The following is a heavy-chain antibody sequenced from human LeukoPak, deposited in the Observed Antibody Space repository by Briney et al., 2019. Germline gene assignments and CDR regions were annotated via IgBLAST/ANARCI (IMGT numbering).Heavy chain of an antibody. CDR2: IYSGGST. CDR3: ARDRAESTLDY. Sequence: GGSLRLSCAASEFSVGSNYMTWVRQAPGKGLEWVSLIYSGGSTYYADSVKGRFTISRDNSKNTLYLQMNSLRAEDTAVYYCARDRAESTLDYWGQGTLVTVSS. J-gene: IGHJ4*02. V-gene: IGHV3-66*01. CDR1: EFSVGSNY.